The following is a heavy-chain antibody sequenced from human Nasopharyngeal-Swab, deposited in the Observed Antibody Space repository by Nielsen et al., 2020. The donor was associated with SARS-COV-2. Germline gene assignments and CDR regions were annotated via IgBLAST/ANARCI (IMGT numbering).Heavy chain of an antibody. CDR1: GGSISSSGNS. Sequence: SETLSLTCAVSGGSISSSGNSWSWVRQPPGKGLEWNGYIYHSGRTYYNPSLTSRVTISADTSRNKFSLNMTSVTAADTAVYFCARCWTYLGLNWFDPWGPGTLVTVSS. CDR2: IYHSGRT. D-gene: IGHD1-7*01. J-gene: IGHJ5*02. V-gene: IGHV4-30-2*01. CDR3: ARCWTYLGLNWFDP.